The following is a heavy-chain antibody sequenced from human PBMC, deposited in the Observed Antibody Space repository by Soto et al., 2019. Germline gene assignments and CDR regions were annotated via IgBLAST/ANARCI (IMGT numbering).Heavy chain of an antibody. CDR3: AGQFYPDNRDSSPFDF. D-gene: IGHD2-21*01. J-gene: IGHJ4*02. V-gene: IGHV4-39*01. CDR2: VFYTGFT. CDR1: GGSISGSYYY. Sequence: SETLSLTCAVSGGSISGSYYYWGWLRQSPGKGPEWIGSVFYTGFTSYNPSLESRVSVSVDTSKNQFSLKVSGVSAADTAVHYCAGQFYPDNRDSSPFDFWGQGILVTVSS.